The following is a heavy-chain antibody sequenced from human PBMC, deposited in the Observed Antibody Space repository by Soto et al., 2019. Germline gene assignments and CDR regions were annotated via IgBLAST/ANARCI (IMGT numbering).Heavy chain of an antibody. J-gene: IGHJ4*02. V-gene: IGHV4-39*01. CDR1: GGSISSSSYY. Sequence: SETLSLTCTVSGGSISSSSYYWGWIRQPPGKGLEWIGSIYYSGSTYYNPSLKSRVTISVDTSKNQFSLKLSSVTAADTAVYYCARLVPIVGATRIFDYWGQGTLVTVSS. CDR3: ARLVPIVGATRIFDY. D-gene: IGHD1-26*01. CDR2: IYYSGST.